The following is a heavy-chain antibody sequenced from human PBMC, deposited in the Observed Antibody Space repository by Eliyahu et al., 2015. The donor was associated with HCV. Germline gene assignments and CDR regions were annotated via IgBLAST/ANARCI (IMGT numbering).Heavy chain of an antibody. J-gene: IGHJ6*02. Sequence: EVQLLESGGGLVQPGGSLRVSCEASGFPFXXXAMTWVRQAPGKGLEWVSAISGSGAYTYYAKSVKGRFTISRDNSKSTVFLHMNSLTAEDTAVYSCAKDRGGYTPGFPFYGMDVWGHGTTVTVSS. CDR3: AKDRGGYTPGFPFYGMDV. D-gene: IGHD5-18*01. CDR2: ISGSGAYT. CDR1: GFPFXXXA. V-gene: IGHV3-23*01.